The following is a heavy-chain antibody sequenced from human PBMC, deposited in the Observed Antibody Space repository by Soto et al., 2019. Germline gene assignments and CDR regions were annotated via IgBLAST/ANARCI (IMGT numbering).Heavy chain of an antibody. CDR2: IYYSGST. V-gene: IGHV4-30-4*01. CDR3: ARGQACGGDCYPQFDY. D-gene: IGHD2-21*02. CDR1: GGSISSGDYC. Sequence: SETLSLTCTVSGGSISSGDYCWSWIRQPPGKGLEWIGYIYYSGSTYYNPSLKSRVTISVDTSKNQFSLKLSSVTAADTAVYYCARGQACGGDCYPQFDYWGQGTLVTV. J-gene: IGHJ4*02.